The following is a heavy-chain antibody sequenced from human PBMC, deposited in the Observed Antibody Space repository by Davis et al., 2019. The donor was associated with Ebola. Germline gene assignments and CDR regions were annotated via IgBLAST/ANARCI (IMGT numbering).Heavy chain of an antibody. J-gene: IGHJ3*02. CDR1: GGSFSGYY. V-gene: IGHV4-34*01. Sequence: MPSETLSLTCAVYGGSFSGYYWRWIRQPPGKGLEWIGEINHSGSTNYNPSLKSRVTISVDTSKNQFSLKLSSVTAADTAVYYCAAYDSSGYYLDAFDIWGQGTMVTVSS. CDR3: AAYDSSGYYLDAFDI. CDR2: INHSGST. D-gene: IGHD3-22*01.